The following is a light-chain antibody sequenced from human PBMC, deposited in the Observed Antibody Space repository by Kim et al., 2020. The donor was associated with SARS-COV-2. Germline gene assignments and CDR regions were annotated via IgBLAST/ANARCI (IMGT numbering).Light chain of an antibody. CDR2: GVN. V-gene: IGLV2-14*03. CDR3: NSYTTSSTRV. CDR1: TSDVGGYNY. J-gene: IGLJ3*02. Sequence: GQSNAISCTGTTSDVGGYNYVSWYQRNPGKAPKLIIYGVNNRPSGVSDRFSGSKSGSTASLTISGLQAEDEAYYYCNSYTTSSTRVFGGGTQLTVL.